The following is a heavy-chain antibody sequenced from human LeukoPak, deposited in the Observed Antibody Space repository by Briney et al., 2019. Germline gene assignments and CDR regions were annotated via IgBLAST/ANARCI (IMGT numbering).Heavy chain of an antibody. V-gene: IGHV3-30*03. CDR1: GFTSGTYG. CDR2: ISYDATDK. D-gene: IGHD3-10*01. Sequence: PGRSLRLSCAASGFTSGTYGMHWVRQAPGKGLEWVAVISYDATDKYYADSVKGRFTIARDNSKNTLYLQMNSLRDEDTAVYYCARNYYPIDFWGRGTLVTVSS. CDR3: ARNYYPIDF. J-gene: IGHJ4*02.